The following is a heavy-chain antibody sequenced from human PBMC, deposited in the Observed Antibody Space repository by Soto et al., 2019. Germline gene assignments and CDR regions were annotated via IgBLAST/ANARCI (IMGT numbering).Heavy chain of an antibody. CDR2: ISSSSSYI. CDR3: ARSDYGDYVAQNWYFDL. D-gene: IGHD4-17*01. J-gene: IGHJ2*01. Sequence: PGGSLRLSCAASGFTFSSYSMNWVRQAPGKGLEWVSSISSSSSYIYYADSVKGRFTISRDNAKNSLYLQMNSLRAEDTAVYYCARSDYGDYVAQNWYFDLWGRGTLVTVSS. V-gene: IGHV3-21*01. CDR1: GFTFSSYS.